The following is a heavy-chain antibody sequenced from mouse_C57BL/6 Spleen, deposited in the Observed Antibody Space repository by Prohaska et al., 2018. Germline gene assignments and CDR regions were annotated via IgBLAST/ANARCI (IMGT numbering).Heavy chain of an antibody. CDR3: ARGGGDYAMDY. CDR2: IDPSDSET. J-gene: IGHJ4*01. CDR1: GYTFTSYW. Sequence: QVQLQQPGAELVRPGSSVKLSCKASGYTFTSYWMHWVKQRPIQGLEWIGNIDPSDSETHYNQKFKDKATLTVDKSSSTAYMQLSSLTSEDSAVYYCARGGGDYAMDYWGQGTSVTVSS. V-gene: IGHV1-52*01.